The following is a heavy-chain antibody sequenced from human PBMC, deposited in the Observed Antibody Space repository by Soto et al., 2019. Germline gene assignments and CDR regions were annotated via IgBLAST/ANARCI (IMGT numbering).Heavy chain of an antibody. CDR1: GDTISTGGYS. CDR3: ARETSGDYVGYFDP. CDR2: NYHSGSP. Sequence: QLQLQESGSRLVKSSETLSLTCAVSGDTISTGGYSWAWIRQPPGKPLEWIGHNYHSGSPYYNPSLKSRVLTSVDRSKSQVSLKLSSVTAADTAVYYCARETSGDYVGYFDPWCPGPLFTVSS. V-gene: IGHV4-30-2*01. J-gene: IGHJ5*02. D-gene: IGHD4-17*01.